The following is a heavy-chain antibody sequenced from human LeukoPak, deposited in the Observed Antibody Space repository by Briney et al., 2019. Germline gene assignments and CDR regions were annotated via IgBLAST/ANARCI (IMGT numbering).Heavy chain of an antibody. Sequence: GGSLTLPCEASGFTFSGYSMNWVRQAPGKGLEWVSYISESSSHTYNADSVKGRFTISRDNAKNSLYLQMNSLRAEDTAVYYCAKMAFWSGYYEDYWGQGTLVTVSS. CDR3: AKMAFWSGYYEDY. CDR2: ISESSSHT. V-gene: IGHV3-21*04. D-gene: IGHD3-3*01. J-gene: IGHJ4*02. CDR1: GFTFSGYS.